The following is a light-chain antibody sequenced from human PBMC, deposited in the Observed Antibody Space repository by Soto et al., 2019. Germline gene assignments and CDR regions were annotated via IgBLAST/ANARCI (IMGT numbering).Light chain of an antibody. Sequence: EIVVTQSPSTLALSPGERATLSCRASQSVSSNLAWYQQKPGQAPRLLIYGASSRATGIPDRFSGSGSGTDFTLTISRLEPDDFAVYYCQQYGSWTFGQGTKVDIK. CDR2: GAS. CDR3: QQYGSWT. V-gene: IGKV3-20*01. J-gene: IGKJ1*01. CDR1: QSVSSN.